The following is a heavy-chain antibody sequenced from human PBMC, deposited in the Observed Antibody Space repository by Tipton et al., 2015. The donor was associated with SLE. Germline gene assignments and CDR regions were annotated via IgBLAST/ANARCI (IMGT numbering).Heavy chain of an antibody. CDR3: ASRGAYRVFAY. Sequence: LRLSCTVYGGSFSGYYWTWIRQPPGKGLGWIGEINHSGSTNYNPSLKSRVTISVDTSKNQFSLKLSSVTAADTAVYYCASRGAYRVFAYWGQGTLVTVSS. J-gene: IGHJ4*02. V-gene: IGHV4-34*01. D-gene: IGHD5-24*01. CDR1: GGSFSGYY. CDR2: INHSGST.